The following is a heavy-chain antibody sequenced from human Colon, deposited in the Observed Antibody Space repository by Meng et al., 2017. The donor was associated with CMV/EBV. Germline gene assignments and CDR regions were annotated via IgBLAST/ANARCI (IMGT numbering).Heavy chain of an antibody. CDR1: GFSFSTFT. V-gene: IGHV3-23*01. CDR3: AKGVTSGSPYRAFDL. J-gene: IGHJ3*01. D-gene: IGHD3-22*01. Sequence: GESLKISCAASGFSFSTFTMGWVRQAPGKGLEWVSTFDVNGGGATLYTDSVKGRFTISRDTSENTLYLQMNSLRVDDTALYYCAKGVTSGSPYRAFDLLGQGTKVTVS. CDR2: FDVNGGGAT.